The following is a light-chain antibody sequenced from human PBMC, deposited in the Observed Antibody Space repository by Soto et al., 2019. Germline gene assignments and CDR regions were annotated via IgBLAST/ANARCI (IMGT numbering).Light chain of an antibody. Sequence: QSALTQPASVSGSPGQSITISCTGTSSDVGDYNFVSWYQQLPGKAPKLMMYEVSHRPSGVSNRFSGSKSGNTASLTISGLLAEDEAHYYCSSHTTSSIWVFGGGTKLTAL. V-gene: IGLV2-14*03. CDR3: SSHTTSSIWV. CDR2: EVS. J-gene: IGLJ3*02. CDR1: SSDVGDYNF.